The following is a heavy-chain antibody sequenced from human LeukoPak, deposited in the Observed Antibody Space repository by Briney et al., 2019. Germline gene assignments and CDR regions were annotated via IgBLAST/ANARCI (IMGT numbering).Heavy chain of an antibody. D-gene: IGHD5-18*01. Sequence: GASVKVSCKASGYTFTSYAMNWVRQAPGQGLEWMGIINPSGGSTSYAQKFQGRVTMTRDTSTSTVYMELSSLRSEDTAVYYCARASRGYSPDYWGQGTLVTVSS. V-gene: IGHV1-46*01. CDR2: INPSGGST. J-gene: IGHJ4*02. CDR3: ARASRGYSPDY. CDR1: GYTFTSYA.